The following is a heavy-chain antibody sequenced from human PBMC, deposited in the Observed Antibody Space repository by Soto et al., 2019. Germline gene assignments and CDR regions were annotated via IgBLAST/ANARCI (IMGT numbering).Heavy chain of an antibody. Sequence: QVQVVESGGGVVQPGRSLRLSCAASGFAFSSYGIHWVRQAPGRGLEWVAVISYDGRNKDYADSVKGRFTISRDNSKNTLYLQMSSLRAEDTAVYYCAKGGDHPGDYIDYWGQGTLVTVSS. CDR1: GFAFSSYG. V-gene: IGHV3-30*18. CDR3: AKGGDHPGDYIDY. D-gene: IGHD4-17*01. CDR2: ISYDGRNK. J-gene: IGHJ4*02.